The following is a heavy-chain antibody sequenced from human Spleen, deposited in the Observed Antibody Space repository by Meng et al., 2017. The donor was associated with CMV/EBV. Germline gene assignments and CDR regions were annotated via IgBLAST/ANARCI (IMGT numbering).Heavy chain of an antibody. Sequence: GGSLRLSCAASGFTFSSYSMNWVRQAPGKGLVWVSRINSDGSSTSYADSVKGRFTISRDNGKNTLYLQMNSLRAEDTAVYYCARDVVEGSVWLGYWGQGTLVTVSS. D-gene: IGHD2-15*01. CDR3: ARDVVEGSVWLGY. CDR1: GFTFSSYS. J-gene: IGHJ4*02. V-gene: IGHV3-74*01. CDR2: INSDGSST.